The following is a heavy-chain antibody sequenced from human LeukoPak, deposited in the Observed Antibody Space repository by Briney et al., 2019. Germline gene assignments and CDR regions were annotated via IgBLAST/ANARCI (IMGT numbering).Heavy chain of an antibody. V-gene: IGHV4-34*01. CDR2: IDHSSST. CDR3: ARGHNRAFDY. Sequence: PSETLSLTCAVYGGSFSGYYWIWIRQPPGKGLEWIGEIDHSSSTNYNPSLKSRVTISVDTSKIQFSLNLSSVTAADTAVYYCARGHNRAFDYWGQGTLVTVSS. D-gene: IGHD1-14*01. J-gene: IGHJ4*02. CDR1: GGSFSGYY.